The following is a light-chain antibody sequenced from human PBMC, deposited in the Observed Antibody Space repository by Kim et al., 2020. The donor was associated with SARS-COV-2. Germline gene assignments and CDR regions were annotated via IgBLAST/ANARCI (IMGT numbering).Light chain of an antibody. CDR3: AVWDDSLSGVV. CDR1: SSNIGSNY. Sequence: QRVTISGSGSSSNIGSNYVYWYQQLPGTAPKLLIYRNNQRPSGVPDRFSGSESGTSASLAISGLRSEDEADYYCAVWDDSLSGVVFGGGTQLTVL. V-gene: IGLV1-47*01. CDR2: RNN. J-gene: IGLJ2*01.